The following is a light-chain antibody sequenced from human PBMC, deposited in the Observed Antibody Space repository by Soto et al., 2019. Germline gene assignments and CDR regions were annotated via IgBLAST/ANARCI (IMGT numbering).Light chain of an antibody. CDR2: DAS. Sequence: DIQMTQSPSSLSASVGDRVTITCRASQDISTWLAWYQQKPGRAPKLLIYDASTLESGVPSRFSGSGSETQFTLTISSLQPEDFATYYCQQHYTYTWTFGQGTKVDIK. CDR3: QQHYTYTWT. V-gene: IGKV1-5*01. J-gene: IGKJ1*01. CDR1: QDISTW.